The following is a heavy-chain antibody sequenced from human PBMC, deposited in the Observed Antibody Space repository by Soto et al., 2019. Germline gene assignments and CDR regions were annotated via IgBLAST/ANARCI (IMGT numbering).Heavy chain of an antibody. CDR1: GFTFSSYA. CDR2: ISGSGGST. Sequence: GGSLRLSCAASGFTFSSYAMSWVRQSPGKGLEWVSAISGSGGSTYYADSVKGRFTISRDNSKNTLYLQMNSLRAEDTAVHYRTRNSSYGNMVRGVVSSFDAWGKGTPVTLCS. CDR3: TRNSSYGNMVRGVVSSFDA. V-gene: IGHV3-23*01. J-gene: IGHJ5*02. D-gene: IGHD3-10*01.